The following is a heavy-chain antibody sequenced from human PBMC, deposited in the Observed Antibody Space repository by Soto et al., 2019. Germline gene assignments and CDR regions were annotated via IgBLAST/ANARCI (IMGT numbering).Heavy chain of an antibody. J-gene: IGHJ6*02. D-gene: IGHD3-10*01. CDR1: GGTFSSYT. CDR3: ALPLMVRGVINRYGMDV. CDR2: IIPILGIA. Sequence: QVQLVQSGAEVKKPGSSVKVSCKASGGTFSSYTISWVRQAPGQGLEWMGRIIPILGIANYAQKFQGRVTITADKSTSTAYMELSSLRSEDTAVYYCALPLMVRGVINRYGMDVWGQGTTVTVSS. V-gene: IGHV1-69*02.